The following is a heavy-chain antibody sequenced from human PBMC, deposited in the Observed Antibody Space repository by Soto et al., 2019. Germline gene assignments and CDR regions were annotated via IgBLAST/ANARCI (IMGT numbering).Heavy chain of an antibody. CDR3: ARGADWFDS. V-gene: IGHV3-30-3*01. Sequence: GGSLRLSCAASGFTFSSYAMHWVRQAPGKGLEWVAVISYDGVSKHYADSMKGPFTISRDNSKNTLYLQMNTLRPEDTAVYYCARGADWFDSWGQGTLVTVSS. CDR1: GFTFSSYA. J-gene: IGHJ5*01. CDR2: ISYDGVSK.